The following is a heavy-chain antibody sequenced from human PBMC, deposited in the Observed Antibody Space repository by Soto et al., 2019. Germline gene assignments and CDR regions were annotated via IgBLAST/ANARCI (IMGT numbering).Heavy chain of an antibody. D-gene: IGHD3-16*01. Sequence: QVQLEQYGGGVVQPGRSLRLSCAASGFTFSSNGMHWVRQAPGKGLEWVAVIWYDGSNKYYADSVEGRFFISRDNSKNILYQQMNSLRAEDTAVYYCARWGNNKKLDYWGQGTLVTVSS. CDR3: ARWGNNKKLDY. CDR1: GFTFSSNG. V-gene: IGHV3-33*01. CDR2: IWYDGSNK. J-gene: IGHJ4*02.